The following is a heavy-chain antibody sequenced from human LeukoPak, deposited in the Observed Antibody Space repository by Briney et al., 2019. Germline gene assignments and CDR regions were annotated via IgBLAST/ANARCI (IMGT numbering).Heavy chain of an antibody. CDR2: ISSSSSYI. CDR1: GFTFSSYS. J-gene: IGHJ6*02. CDR3: ARVSEWGYYYYGMDV. Sequence: GGSLRLSCAASGFTFSSYSMNWVRQAPGKGLEWVSSISSSSSYIYYADSVKGRFTISRDNAKNSLYLQMNSLRAEDTAVYYCARVSEWGYYYYGMDVWGQGTTVTVSS. V-gene: IGHV3-21*01. D-gene: IGHD1-26*01.